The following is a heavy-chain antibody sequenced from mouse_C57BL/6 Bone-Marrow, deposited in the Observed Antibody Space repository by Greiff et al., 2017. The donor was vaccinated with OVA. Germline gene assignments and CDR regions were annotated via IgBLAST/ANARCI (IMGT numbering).Heavy chain of an antibody. J-gene: IGHJ4*01. V-gene: IGHV5-6*01. Sequence: VQVVESGGDLVKPGGSLKLSCAASGFTFSSYGMSWVRQTPDKRLEWVATISSGGSYTYYPDSVKGRFTISRDNAKNTLYLQMSSLKSEDTAMYYCARQRPGGMDYWGQGTSVTVSS. CDR1: GFTFSSYG. CDR2: ISSGGSYT. CDR3: ARQRPGGMDY.